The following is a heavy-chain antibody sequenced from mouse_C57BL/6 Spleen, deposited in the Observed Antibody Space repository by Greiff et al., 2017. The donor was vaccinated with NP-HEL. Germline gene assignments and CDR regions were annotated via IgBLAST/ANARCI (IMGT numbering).Heavy chain of an antibody. J-gene: IGHJ4*01. V-gene: IGHV1-52*01. D-gene: IGHD2-4*01. CDR3: ARRGDYGYYAMDY. Sequence: QVQLQQPGAELVRPGSSVKLSCKASGYTFTSYWMHWVKQRPIQGLEWIGNIDPSDSETHYNQKFKDKATLTVDKSSSTAYMQLSSLTSEDSAVYYCARRGDYGYYAMDYWGQGTSVTVSS. CDR2: IDPSDSET. CDR1: GYTFTSYW.